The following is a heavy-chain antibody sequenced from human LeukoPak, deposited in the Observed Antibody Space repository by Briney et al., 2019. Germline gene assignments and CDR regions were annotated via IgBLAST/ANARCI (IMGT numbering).Heavy chain of an antibody. J-gene: IGHJ4*02. V-gene: IGHV4-59*01. CDR3: ARAWATDYFDY. CDR1: GGSISSYY. Sequence: SETLSLTCTASGGSISSYYWSWIRQPPGKGLEWIGYMYYSGTIKYNPSLKSRVTISVDTSKNQFSLKLSSVTAADTAMYYCARAWATDYFDYWGQGTLVTVSS. CDR2: MYYSGTI.